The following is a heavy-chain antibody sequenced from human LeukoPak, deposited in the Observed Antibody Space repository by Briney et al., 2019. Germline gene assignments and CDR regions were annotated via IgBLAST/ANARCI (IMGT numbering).Heavy chain of an antibody. CDR3: ASFAARDPFDY. D-gene: IGHD6-6*01. V-gene: IGHV4-39*07. CDR2: IYYSGST. Sequence: TSSETLSLTCTVSGGSISSSSYYWGWIRQPPGKGLEWIGSIYYSGSTYYNPSLKSRVTISVDRSKNQFSLKLSSVTAADTAVYYCASFAARDPFDYWGQGTLVTVSS. CDR1: GGSISSSSYY. J-gene: IGHJ4*02.